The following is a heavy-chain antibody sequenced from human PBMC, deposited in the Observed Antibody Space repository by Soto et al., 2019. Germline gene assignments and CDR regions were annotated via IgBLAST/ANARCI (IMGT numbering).Heavy chain of an antibody. CDR2: ISGSGGST. CDR1: GFTFSSYA. CDR3: ATVVGGDS. D-gene: IGHD2-15*01. V-gene: IGHV3-23*01. Sequence: EVQLLESGGGLVQPGGSLRLSCAASGFTFSSYAMSWVRQAPGKGLELVSAISGSGGSTYYADSVMGRFTISRDNSKTTLYLQMNSPRAEDTAVYYCATVVGGDSWGQGTLVTVSS. J-gene: IGHJ5*02.